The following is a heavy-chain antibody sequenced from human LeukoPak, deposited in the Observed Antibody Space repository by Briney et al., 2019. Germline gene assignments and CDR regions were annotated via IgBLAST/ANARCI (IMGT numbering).Heavy chain of an antibody. CDR2: IYYSGST. V-gene: IGHV4-39*07. J-gene: IGHJ4*02. D-gene: IGHD2-2*01. CDR1: GGSISSSSYY. Sequence: KASETLSLTCTVSGGSISSSSYYWGWIRQPPGKGLEWIGSIYYSGSTYYNPSLKSRVTISVDTSKNQFSLKLSSVTAADTAVYYCARGEYCSSTSCYGFDYWGQGTLVTVSS. CDR3: ARGEYCSSTSCYGFDY.